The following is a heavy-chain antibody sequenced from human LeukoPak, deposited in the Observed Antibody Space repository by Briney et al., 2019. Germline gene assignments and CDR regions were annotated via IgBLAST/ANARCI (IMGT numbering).Heavy chain of an antibody. V-gene: IGHV3-48*03. CDR3: ARDHSDYYDSSGRDY. J-gene: IGHJ4*02. Sequence: GGSLRLSCAASGFTFSSYEMNWVRQATGKGLEWISYISSSGSTIYYADSVKGRFTISRDNAKNSLYLQMNSLRAEDTAVYYCARDHSDYYDSSGRDYWGQGTLVTVSS. CDR1: GFTFSSYE. D-gene: IGHD3-22*01. CDR2: ISSSGSTI.